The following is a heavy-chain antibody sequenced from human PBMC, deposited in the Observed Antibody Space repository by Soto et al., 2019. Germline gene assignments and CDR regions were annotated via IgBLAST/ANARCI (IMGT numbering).Heavy chain of an antibody. V-gene: IGHV3-64D*06. Sequence: PGGSLRLSCSVSGFTFSSYTMHWVRQAPGKGLEYVPSISTEGRTTYYADSVKGRFTISRGNSKNTVYLQMSSLRAEDTAVYYCVKDRYIDYWGQGTPVTVSS. CDR1: GFTFSSYT. J-gene: IGHJ4*02. CDR2: ISTEGRTT. CDR3: VKDRYIDY.